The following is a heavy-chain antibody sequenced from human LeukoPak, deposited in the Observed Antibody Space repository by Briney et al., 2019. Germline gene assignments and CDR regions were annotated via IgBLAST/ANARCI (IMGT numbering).Heavy chain of an antibody. Sequence: GASVKVSCKASGYTFTSYAMHWVRQAPGQRLEWMGWINAGNGNTKYSQKFQGRVTITRDTSASTAYMELSSLRSEDTAVYYCARAVGADTPDDWYFDLWGRGTLVTVSS. CDR2: INAGNGNT. CDR1: GYTFTSYA. CDR3: ARAVGADTPDDWYFDL. J-gene: IGHJ2*01. V-gene: IGHV1-3*01. D-gene: IGHD1-14*01.